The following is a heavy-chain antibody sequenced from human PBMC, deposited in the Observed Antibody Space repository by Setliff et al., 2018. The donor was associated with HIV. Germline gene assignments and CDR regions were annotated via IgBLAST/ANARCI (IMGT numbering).Heavy chain of an antibody. V-gene: IGHV4-39*01. CDR3: ARHIVVVVAATRFDY. CDR1: GGSISSNSYY. D-gene: IGHD2-15*01. J-gene: IGHJ4*02. Sequence: SETLSLTCTVSGGSISSNSYYWGWIRQPPGKGLEWIGSIYYSGSTYYNPSLKSRVTISVDTSKNQFSLKLSSVTAADTAVYYCARHIVVVVAATRFDYWGQGTLVTVSS. CDR2: IYYSGST.